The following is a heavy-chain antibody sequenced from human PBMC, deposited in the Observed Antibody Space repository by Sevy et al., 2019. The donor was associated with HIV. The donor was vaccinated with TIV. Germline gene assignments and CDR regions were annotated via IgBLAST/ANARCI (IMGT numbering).Heavy chain of an antibody. D-gene: IGHD2-8*01. CDR2: LSFGCGKI. J-gene: IGHJ4*02. CDR1: GFAFYEYS. V-gene: IGHV3-23*01. CDR3: AREGCSRPHDY. Sequence: GGSLRLSCAASGFAFYEYSMSWIRQAPGKGLGWVATLSFGCGKINYADSVKGRFTIPRDNSKNPFYLQMDNLRVEDTALYYCAREGCSRPHDYWGQGTRVTVSS.